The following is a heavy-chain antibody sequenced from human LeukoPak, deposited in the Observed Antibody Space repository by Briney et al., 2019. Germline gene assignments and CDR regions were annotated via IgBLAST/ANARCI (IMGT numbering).Heavy chain of an antibody. CDR3: ARDHAGAFDY. J-gene: IGHJ4*02. Sequence: GGSLRLSCAASGFTFSSYAMHWVRQAPGKGLEWGAVISYDGSNKYYADSVKGRFTISRDNSKNTLYLQMNSLRAEDTAVYYCARDHAGAFDYWGQGTLVTVSS. CDR1: GFTFSSYA. V-gene: IGHV3-30-3*01. CDR2: ISYDGSNK. D-gene: IGHD1-1*01.